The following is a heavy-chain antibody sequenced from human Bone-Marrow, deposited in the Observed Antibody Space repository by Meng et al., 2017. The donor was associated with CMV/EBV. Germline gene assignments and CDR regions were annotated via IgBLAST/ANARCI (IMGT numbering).Heavy chain of an antibody. CDR3: ARDASAVDWYFDL. Sequence: QVQRVQSGAEVKKPGSSVKVSCKASGDTFSRYGVSWVRQAPGQGLEWMGGIIPMFGTANYAQSFQGRLTITADESRTTAYMELRSLRFDDTAVYYCARDASAVDWYFDLWGRGTLVTVSS. CDR1: GDTFSRYG. J-gene: IGHJ2*01. CDR2: IIPMFGTA. D-gene: IGHD2-15*01. V-gene: IGHV1-69*12.